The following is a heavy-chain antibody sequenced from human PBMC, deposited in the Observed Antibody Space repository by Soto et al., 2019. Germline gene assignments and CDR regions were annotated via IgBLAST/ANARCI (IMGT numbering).Heavy chain of an antibody. J-gene: IGHJ5*02. CDR1: GYTFTAYY. V-gene: IGHV1-2*02. D-gene: IGHD5-12*01. CDR3: ARGGVRGYNELDP. CDR2: INPNSGGT. Sequence: QVQLVQSGAEVKKPGASVKVSCKASGYTFTAYYMHWVRQAPGQGLEWMGWINPNSGGTYHAQNFQGRVTMTRDTSPTTAYMELASLRSDDTAVYYCARGGVRGYNELDPWGHGTLVIVSS.